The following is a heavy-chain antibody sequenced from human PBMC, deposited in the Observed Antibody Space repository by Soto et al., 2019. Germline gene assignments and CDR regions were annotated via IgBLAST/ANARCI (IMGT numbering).Heavy chain of an antibody. J-gene: IGHJ6*03. CDR3: ARDIVVVPAAILGGYYYYMDV. CDR2: IDWDDDK. Sequence: SGPTLVNPTQTLTLTCTFSGFSLSTSGMCVSWIRQPPGKALEWLARIDWDDDKYYSTSLKTRLTISKDTSKNQVVLTMTNMDPVDTATYYCARDIVVVPAAILGGYYYYMDVWGKGTTVTVSS. D-gene: IGHD2-2*02. CDR1: GFSLSTSGMC. V-gene: IGHV2-70*11.